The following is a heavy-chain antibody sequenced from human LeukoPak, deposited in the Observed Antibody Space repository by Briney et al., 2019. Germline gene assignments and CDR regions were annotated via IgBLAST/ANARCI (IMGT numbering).Heavy chain of an antibody. J-gene: IGHJ5*02. V-gene: IGHV3-23*01. D-gene: IGHD6-13*01. CDR2: ISGSGGST. CDR1: GFTFSSYA. Sequence: GGSLRLSCAASGFTFSSYAMSWVRQAPGKGLEWVSAISGSGGSTYYADSVKGRFTISRDNSKNTLYLQMNSLRAEDTVVYYCAKGRIAAAGTRDWFDPWGQGTLVTVSS. CDR3: AKGRIAAAGTRDWFDP.